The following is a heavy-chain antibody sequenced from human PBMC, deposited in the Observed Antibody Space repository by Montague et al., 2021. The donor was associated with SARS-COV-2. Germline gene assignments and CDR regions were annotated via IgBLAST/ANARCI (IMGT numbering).Heavy chain of an antibody. Sequence: SETLSLTCTVSGGSISSYYWSWIRQPPGKGLEWIAYIHYSGSTNFNPSLRSRVTMSVDTSKSQFSLKLSSVTAADTAVYYCARVVYGSSSGCYTSYYMDVWGQGTTVTVSS. D-gene: IGHD2-2*02. CDR3: ARVVYGSSSGCYTSYYMDV. CDR2: IHYSGST. J-gene: IGHJ6*03. V-gene: IGHV4-59*01. CDR1: GGSISSYY.